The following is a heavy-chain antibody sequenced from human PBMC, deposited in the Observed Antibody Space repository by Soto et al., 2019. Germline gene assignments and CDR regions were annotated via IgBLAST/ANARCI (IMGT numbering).Heavy chain of an antibody. CDR2: IYYSGST. CDR3: AGSVGYCTNGVCYDYGDYDY. V-gene: IGHV4-59*01. Sequence: SETLSLTCTVSGGSISSYYWSWIRQPPGKGLEWIGYIYYSGSTNYNPSLKSRVTISVDTSKNQFSLKLSSVTAADTAVYYCAGSVGYCTNGVCYDYGDYDYWGQGTLATVSS. CDR1: GGSISSYY. D-gene: IGHD2-8*01. J-gene: IGHJ4*02.